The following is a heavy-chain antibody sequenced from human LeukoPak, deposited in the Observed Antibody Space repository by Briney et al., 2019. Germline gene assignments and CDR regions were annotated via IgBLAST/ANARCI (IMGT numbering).Heavy chain of an antibody. CDR2: ISYDGSNK. V-gene: IGHV3-30-3*01. CDR1: GFTFSSYA. Sequence: PGRSLRLSCAASGFTFSSYAMHWVRQAPGKGLEWVAVISYDGSNKYYADSVKGRFTISRDNSKNTLYLQMNSLRAEDTAVYYCAKGPTLSSSWSDSVLDYWGQGTLVTVSS. CDR3: AKGPTLSSSWSDSVLDY. J-gene: IGHJ4*02. D-gene: IGHD6-13*01.